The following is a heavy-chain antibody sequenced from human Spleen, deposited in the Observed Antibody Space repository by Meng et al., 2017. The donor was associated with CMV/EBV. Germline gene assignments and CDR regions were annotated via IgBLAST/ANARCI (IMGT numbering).Heavy chain of an antibody. V-gene: IGHV3-9*01. D-gene: IGHD6-6*01. J-gene: IGHJ4*01. CDR2: IVWHSGSI. CDR3: AKISARARRGGYFDS. CDR1: GFAFDAFS. Sequence: SLKISCLASGFAFDAFSMHWVRQAPGKGLEWVSGIVWHSGSIFYADSVKGRFTISRNNAENSLYLQMNSLTDEDTAFYYCAKISARARRGGYFDSWGQGTLVTVSS.